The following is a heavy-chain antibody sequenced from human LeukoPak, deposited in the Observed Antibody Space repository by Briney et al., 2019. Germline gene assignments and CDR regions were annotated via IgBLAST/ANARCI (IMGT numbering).Heavy chain of an antibody. D-gene: IGHD1-1*01. Sequence: PGGSLRLSCAASGFTLTSYAMSWVRQAPGKGLAWVSAVGPSGTTFYADSVKGRFTISRDNFRNMLYLQMNSLRVEDTAIYYFAKRGGTYKGFDYWGQGTLVTISS. V-gene: IGHV3-23*01. CDR1: GFTLTSYA. J-gene: IGHJ4*02. CDR3: AKRGGTYKGFDY. CDR2: VGPSGTT.